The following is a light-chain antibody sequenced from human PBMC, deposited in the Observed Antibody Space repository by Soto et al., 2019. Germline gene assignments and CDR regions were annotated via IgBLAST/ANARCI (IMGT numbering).Light chain of an antibody. J-gene: IGLJ1*01. CDR3: SSYTSSSTLCV. CDR2: EVS. V-gene: IGLV2-14*01. CDR1: SSDVGGYNY. Sequence: QSALTQPASVCGSPGQSITISCTGTSSDVGGYNYVSWLQQHPGKAPKLMIYEVSNRPSGVSNRFSGSKSGNTASLTISGLQAEDEADYYCSSYTSSSTLCVFGTGTKLTVL.